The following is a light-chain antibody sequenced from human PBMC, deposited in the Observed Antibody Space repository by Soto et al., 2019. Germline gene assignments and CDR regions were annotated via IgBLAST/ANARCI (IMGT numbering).Light chain of an antibody. CDR2: DAS. Sequence: DIQMTQSPSTLSASVGDRVTITCRASQRISSWLSWYQQKPGKAPKLLIYDASSLESGVPSRFSGSGSGTEFPLTISSLQPDDFATYYCQKYNSYRTFGQGTKVEIK. CDR3: QKYNSYRT. V-gene: IGKV1-5*01. J-gene: IGKJ1*01. CDR1: QRISSW.